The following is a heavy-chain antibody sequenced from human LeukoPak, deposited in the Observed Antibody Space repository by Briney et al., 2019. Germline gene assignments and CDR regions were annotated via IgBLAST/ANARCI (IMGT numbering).Heavy chain of an antibody. CDR2: IYLSASTT. J-gene: IGHJ6*03. V-gene: IGHV5-51*01. CDR3: ARSPVVQEGEFWGGYTRSYYYYMDV. Sequence: GEPLKISCKGSGYNFASHSIAWVRQVPGKGLEWMGIIYLSASTTRYNPSFQGHVTISADKSVNTTSLQWNSLQASDSATYFCARSPVVQEGEFWGGYTRSYYYYMDVWGKGTTVTVSS. CDR1: GYNFASHS. D-gene: IGHD3-3*01.